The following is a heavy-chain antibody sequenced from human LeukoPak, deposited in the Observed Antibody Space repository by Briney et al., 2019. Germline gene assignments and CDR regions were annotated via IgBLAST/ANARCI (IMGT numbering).Heavy chain of an antibody. D-gene: IGHD5-18*01. J-gene: IGHJ6*03. V-gene: IGHV3-21*01. CDR2: ISSSNSYI. CDR3: ARQSGYSIYYYYYMDV. CDR1: GFTFSSYS. Sequence: GGSLRLSCAASGFTFSSYSMNWVRQAPGKGLEWVSSISSSNSYIYYADSVKGRFTISRDNAKNSLYLQMNSLRAEDTAVYYCARQSGYSIYYYYYMDVWGKGTTVTVSS.